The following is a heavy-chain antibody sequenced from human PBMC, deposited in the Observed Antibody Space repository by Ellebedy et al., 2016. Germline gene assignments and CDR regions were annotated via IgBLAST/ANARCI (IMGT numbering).Heavy chain of an antibody. Sequence: GGSLRLXXAASGFSVSSNYMSWVRQAPGKGLQWVSGISRTDDSTYYADSVKGRFTISRDDPKNTLYLQMNNLRVEDTAVYYCAKDRDDDGDYVFDSWGQGTLVTVSS. D-gene: IGHD4-17*01. CDR3: AKDRDDDGDYVFDS. V-gene: IGHV3-23*01. CDR1: GFSVSSNY. CDR2: ISRTDDST. J-gene: IGHJ4*02.